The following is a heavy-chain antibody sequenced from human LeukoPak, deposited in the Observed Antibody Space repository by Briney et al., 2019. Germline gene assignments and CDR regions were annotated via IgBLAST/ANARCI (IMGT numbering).Heavy chain of an antibody. D-gene: IGHD3-10*01. J-gene: IGHJ4*02. Sequence: PSETLSLTCTVSGGPISISSYYWGWIRQPPGKGLEWIGSIYYSGSTYYNPSLTSRVTISVDTSKNQFSLKLSSVTGAETAVYYCARGRAAGDFDYWGQGTLVTLSS. V-gene: IGHV4-39*01. CDR1: GGPISISSYY. CDR2: IYYSGST. CDR3: ARGRAAGDFDY.